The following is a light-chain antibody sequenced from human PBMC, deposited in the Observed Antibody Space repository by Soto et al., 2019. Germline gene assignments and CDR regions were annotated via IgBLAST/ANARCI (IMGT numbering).Light chain of an antibody. CDR2: GVS. CDR3: QQYNNWWT. CDR1: QSISSN. V-gene: IGKV3-15*01. Sequence: EIIITQSPATLSVSPGERATLSCRASQSISSNLAWYQQKPGQAPRLLIYGVSTRATGIPARFSGSGSGTEFTLTISSLQSEDFAVYYCQQYNNWWTFGQGTKVEIK. J-gene: IGKJ1*01.